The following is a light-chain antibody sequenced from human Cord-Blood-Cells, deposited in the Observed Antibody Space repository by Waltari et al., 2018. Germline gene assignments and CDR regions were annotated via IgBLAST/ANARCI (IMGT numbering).Light chain of an antibody. CDR1: QSVLYSSNTKNY. J-gene: IGKJ1*01. CDR2: LAS. V-gene: IGKV4-1*01. CDR3: QQYYSTPRT. Sequence: DIVMTQSPASLAVSPGEGATINCKSSQSVLYSSNTKNYLAWYQQKPGQPPKLLIYLASTRECGVPDRFSGSGSGTDFTLTISCLQAEDVAVYYCQQYYSTPRTFGQGTKVEIK.